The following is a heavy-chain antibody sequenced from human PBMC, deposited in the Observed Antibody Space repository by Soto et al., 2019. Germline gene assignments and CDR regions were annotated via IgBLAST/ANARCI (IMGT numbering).Heavy chain of an antibody. CDR2: IDPNSGGT. Sequence: GASLSVSCKPSDYGFPEYFMHWVRQAPGPGLEWMGWIDPNSGGTKYSQKFQGRVTMTRDTSVNTAYMELSRLRSDDTAVFFCARASTYGENDYWGQGILVTISS. V-gene: IGHV1-2*02. CDR3: ARASTYGENDY. D-gene: IGHD3-10*01. J-gene: IGHJ4*02. CDR1: DYGFPEYF.